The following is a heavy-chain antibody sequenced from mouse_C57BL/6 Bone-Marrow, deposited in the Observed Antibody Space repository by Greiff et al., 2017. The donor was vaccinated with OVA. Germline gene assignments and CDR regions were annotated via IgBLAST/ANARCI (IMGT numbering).Heavy chain of an antibody. D-gene: IGHD4-1*01. CDR1: GYTFTGYW. J-gene: IGHJ1*03. CDR3: ARLRLGPYWYFDV. CDR2: ILPGSGSN. V-gene: IGHV1-9*01. Sequence: VQLQQSGAELMKPGASVKLSCKATGYTFTGYWIEWVKQRPGHGLEWIGVILPGSGSNKYNEKFTGKATFTAVTSSNTAYMHRSSLTTEDSAIYYCARLRLGPYWYFDVWGTGTTVTVSS.